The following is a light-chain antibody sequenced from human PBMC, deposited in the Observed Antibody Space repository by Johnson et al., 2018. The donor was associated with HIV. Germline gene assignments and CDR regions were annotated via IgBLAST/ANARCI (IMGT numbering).Light chain of an antibody. CDR2: ENN. J-gene: IGLJ1*01. V-gene: IGLV1-51*02. CDR1: SSNIGNNY. CDR3: GTWDTSLRAGYF. Sequence: QPVLTQPPSVSAAPGQKVTISCSGSSSNIGNNYVSWYQQLPGTAPKLLIYENNKRPSGIPDRFSGSKSGTSATLGITGLQTGDEADYSCGTWDTSLRAGYFFGTGIKFTVL.